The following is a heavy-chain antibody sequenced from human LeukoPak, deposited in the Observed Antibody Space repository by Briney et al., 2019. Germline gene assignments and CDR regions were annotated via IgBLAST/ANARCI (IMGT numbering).Heavy chain of an antibody. CDR3: AKRKEQQLVPDAFDI. Sequence: PGGSLRLSCAASGFTFDDYAMHWVRQAPGKGLEWVSGISWNSGSIGYADSVKGRFTISRDNAKNSLYLQMNSLRAEDTALYYCAKRKEQQLVPDAFDIWGQGTMVTVSS. J-gene: IGHJ3*02. V-gene: IGHV3-9*01. D-gene: IGHD6-13*01. CDR1: GFTFDDYA. CDR2: ISWNSGSI.